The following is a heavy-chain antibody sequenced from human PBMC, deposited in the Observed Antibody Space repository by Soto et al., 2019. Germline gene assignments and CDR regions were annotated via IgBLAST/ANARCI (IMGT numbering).Heavy chain of an antibody. J-gene: IGHJ4*02. V-gene: IGHV4-61*01. CDR3: ARDGGDYGDYVDYFDY. CDR1: GGSVSSGSYY. Sequence: SETLSLTCTVSGGSVSSGSYYWSWLRQPPGKGLEWIGYIYYSGSTNYNPSLKSRVTISVDTSKNQFSLKLSSVTAADTAVYYCARDGGDYGDYVDYFDYWGQGTLVTVSS. CDR2: IYYSGST. D-gene: IGHD4-17*01.